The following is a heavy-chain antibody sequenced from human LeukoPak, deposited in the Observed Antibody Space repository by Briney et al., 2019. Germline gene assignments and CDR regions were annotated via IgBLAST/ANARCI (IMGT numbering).Heavy chain of an antibody. CDR2: ISGSGGST. CDR1: GFTFSSYA. V-gene: IGHV3-23*01. J-gene: IGHJ3*02. D-gene: IGHD2-2*01. CDR3: AKPRGSCSSTSCYIDAFDI. Sequence: GGSLRLSCAASGFTFSSYAMSWVRQAPGKGLEWVSAISGSGGSTYYADSVKGRFIISRDNSKNTLYLQMNSLRAEDTAVYYCAKPRGSCSSTSCYIDAFDIWGQGTMVTVSS.